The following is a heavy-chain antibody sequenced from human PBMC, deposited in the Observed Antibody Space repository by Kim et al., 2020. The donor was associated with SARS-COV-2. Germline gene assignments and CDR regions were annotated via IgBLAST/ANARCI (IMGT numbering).Heavy chain of an antibody. CDR2: ISYDGSKK. J-gene: IGHJ6*02. CDR3: AKKDMTTSSPRAMDV. V-gene: IGHV3-30*18. Sequence: GGSLRLSCAASGFTFSTYGMHWVRQAPGKGLEWVAVISYDGSKKNYADSVKGRFTISRDYSKNTLFLQMSSLRAEDTAVYYCAKKDMTTSSPRAMDVWGQGTSVTVSS. CDR1: GFTFSTYG. D-gene: IGHD4-17*01.